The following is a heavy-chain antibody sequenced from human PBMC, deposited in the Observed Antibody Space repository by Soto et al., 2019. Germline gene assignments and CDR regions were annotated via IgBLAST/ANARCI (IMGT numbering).Heavy chain of an antibody. CDR3: ARGGYTYGYGLDY. Sequence: QVQLVQSGAEVKKLGASVKVSCKASGYTFTAYYIHWVRQAHGQGLEWVGWINPNSGDTNYAQRFQGWVTMTGDTSVSTAYMDLTRLRSDDTAVYYCARGGYTYGYGLDYWGQGTLVTVSS. CDR2: INPNSGDT. J-gene: IGHJ4*02. D-gene: IGHD5-18*01. V-gene: IGHV1-2*04. CDR1: GYTFTAYY.